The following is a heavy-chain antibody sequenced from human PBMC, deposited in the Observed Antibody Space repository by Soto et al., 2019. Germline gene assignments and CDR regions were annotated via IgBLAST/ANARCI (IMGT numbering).Heavy chain of an antibody. CDR2: SFYSGST. CDR3: ARDKGRYDSGMDV. J-gene: IGHJ6*02. Sequence: SETLSLTCTVSCGSISSYYWSWIRQPPGKGLEWIGYSFYSGSTKYNPSLKSRATISVDTSKTHFSLNLSSVTAADTAVYYCARDKGRYDSGMDVWGQGTTVTVSS. V-gene: IGHV4-59*01. CDR1: CGSISSYY. D-gene: IGHD3-9*01.